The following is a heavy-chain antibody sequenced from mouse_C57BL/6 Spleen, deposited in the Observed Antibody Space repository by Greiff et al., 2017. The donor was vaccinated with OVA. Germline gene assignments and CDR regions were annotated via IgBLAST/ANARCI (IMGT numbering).Heavy chain of an antibody. D-gene: IGHD2-5*01. CDR3: VSPAYYSNYGAWFAY. CDR1: GFSFNTYA. CDR2: IRSKSNNYAT. Sequence: EVQLVESGGGLVQPKGSLKLSCAASGFSFNTYAMNWVRQAPGKGLEWVARIRSKSNNYATYYADSVKDRFTISRDDSESMLYLQMNNLKTEDTAMYDCVSPAYYSNYGAWFAYWGQGTLVTVSA. V-gene: IGHV10-1*01. J-gene: IGHJ3*01.